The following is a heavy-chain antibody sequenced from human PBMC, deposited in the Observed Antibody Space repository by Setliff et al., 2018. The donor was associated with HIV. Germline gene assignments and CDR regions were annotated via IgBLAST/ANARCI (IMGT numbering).Heavy chain of an antibody. J-gene: IGHJ6*03. CDR1: GGSISSSGDY. Sequence: SETLSLTCTVSGGSISSSGDYWSWVRQHPGKGLEWIGYIYYTGSTTYNPSLNSRVTISVDTSKNQFSLNLNSVTAADTAVYYCARTTSLFPGIAAAQPWSYCYYMDVWGKGTTVTVSS. CDR2: IYYTGST. V-gene: IGHV4-31*03. D-gene: IGHD6-13*01. CDR3: ARTTSLFPGIAAAQPWSYCYYMDV.